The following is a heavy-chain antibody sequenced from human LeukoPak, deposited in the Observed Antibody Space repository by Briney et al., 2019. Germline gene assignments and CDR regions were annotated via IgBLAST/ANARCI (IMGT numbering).Heavy chain of an antibody. J-gene: IGHJ4*02. CDR2: INHSGST. Sequence: SETLSLTCTVSGGSFSGYYWSWIRQPPGKGLEWIGEINHSGSTNYNPSLKSRVTISVDTSKNQFSLKLSSVTAADTAVYYCASVDYWGQGTLVTVSS. CDR3: ASVDY. CDR1: GGSFSGYY. V-gene: IGHV4-34*01.